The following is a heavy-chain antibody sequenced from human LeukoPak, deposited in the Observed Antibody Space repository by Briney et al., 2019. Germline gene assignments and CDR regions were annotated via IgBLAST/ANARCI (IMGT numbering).Heavy chain of an antibody. CDR3: ARDRGRLRFSDY. CDR1: GGSISSGGYS. Sequence: SETLSLTCAVSGGSISSGGYSWSWIRQPPGKGLEWIGEINHSGSTNYNPSLKSRVTISVGTSKNQFSLKLSSVTAADTAVYYCARDRGRLRFSDYWGQGTLVTVSS. J-gene: IGHJ4*02. V-gene: IGHV4-30-2*01. D-gene: IGHD3-3*01. CDR2: INHSGST.